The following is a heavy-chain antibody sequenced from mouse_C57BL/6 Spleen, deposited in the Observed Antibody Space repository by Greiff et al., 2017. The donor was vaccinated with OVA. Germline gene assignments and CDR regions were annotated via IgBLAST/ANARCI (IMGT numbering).Heavy chain of an antibody. CDR2: INPSNGGT. Sequence: QVQLQQPGTELVKPGASVKLSCKASGYTFTSYWMHWVKQRPGQGLEWIGYINPSNGGTNYNDKFKSKATLTVDNSSSTAYMQLSSLTSDDSAVYYCAISGSDYSRDFFDYWGQGTTLTVSS. D-gene: IGHD2-5*01. CDR1: GYTFTSYW. CDR3: AISGSDYSRDFFDY. J-gene: IGHJ2*01. V-gene: IGHV1-53*01.